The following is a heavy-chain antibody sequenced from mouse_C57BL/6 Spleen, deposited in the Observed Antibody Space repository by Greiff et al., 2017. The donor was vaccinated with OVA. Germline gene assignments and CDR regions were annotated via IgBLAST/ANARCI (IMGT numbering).Heavy chain of an antibody. CDR2: IDPSDSYT. CDR1: GYTFTSYW. J-gene: IGHJ2*01. V-gene: IGHV1-69*01. CDR3: ARGLQGFDY. Sequence: QVQLQQPGAELVMPGASVKLSCKASGYTFTSYWMHWVKQRPGQGLEWIGEIDPSDSYTNYNQKFKGKSTLTVDKSSSTAYMQLSSLTSEDSAVYYCARGLQGFDYWGQGTTLTVSS. D-gene: IGHD3-1*01.